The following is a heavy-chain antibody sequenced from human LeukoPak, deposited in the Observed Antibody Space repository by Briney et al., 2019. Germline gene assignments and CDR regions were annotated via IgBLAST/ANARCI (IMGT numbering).Heavy chain of an antibody. D-gene: IGHD3-9*01. CDR1: GGSISSYY. CDR3: ARDKSPGLDYDILTGKGPGDYYGMDV. CDR2: IYYSGST. Sequence: SETLSLTCTVSGGSISSYYWSWIRQPPGKGLEWIGYIYYSGSTNYNPSLKSRVTISVDTSKNQFSLKLSSVTAADTAVYYCARDKSPGLDYDILTGKGPGDYYGMDVWGQGTTVTVSS. J-gene: IGHJ6*02. V-gene: IGHV4-59*01.